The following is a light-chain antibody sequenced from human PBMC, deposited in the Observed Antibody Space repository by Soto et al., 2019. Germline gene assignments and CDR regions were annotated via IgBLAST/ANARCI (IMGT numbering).Light chain of an antibody. J-gene: IGLJ2*01. Sequence: QSALTQPPSASGTPGQTVTISCSGRSSNIGSNYVSWYQQLPGTARRLLMYRADQRPSGVPDRFSGSKSGTSASLAISGLRSEDEADYYCAAWDDTLSGLVFGGGTQLTVL. CDR3: AAWDDTLSGLV. V-gene: IGLV1-47*01. CDR1: SSNIGSNY. CDR2: RAD.